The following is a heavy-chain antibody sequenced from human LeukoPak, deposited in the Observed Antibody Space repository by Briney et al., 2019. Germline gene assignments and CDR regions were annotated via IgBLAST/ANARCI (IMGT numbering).Heavy chain of an antibody. CDR2: ISYDGSNK. D-gene: IGHD6-13*01. J-gene: IGHJ4*02. Sequence: GGSLRLSCAASGFALSSYAMHWVRQAPGKGLEWVAVISYDGSNKYYADSVKGRFTISRDNSKNTLYLQMNSLRAEDTAVYYCARADSSSLGFYYWGQGTLVTVSS. V-gene: IGHV3-30*04. CDR1: GFALSSYA. CDR3: ARADSSSLGFYY.